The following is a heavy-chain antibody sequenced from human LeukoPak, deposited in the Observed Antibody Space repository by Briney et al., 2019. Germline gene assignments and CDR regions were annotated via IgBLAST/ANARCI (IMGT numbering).Heavy chain of an antibody. J-gene: IGHJ5*02. CDR3: ARGSEYCSGGTCYLNWFDP. Sequence: GGSLRLSCAASGFTFSSYTMNWVRQAPGKGLEWVSSISSSSRYIYYADSVRGQFTISRDNAKNSLYLQMNSLRAEDTAVYYCARGSEYCSGGTCYLNWFDPWGQGTLVTVS. D-gene: IGHD2-15*01. V-gene: IGHV3-21*01. CDR2: ISSSSRYI. CDR1: GFTFSSYT.